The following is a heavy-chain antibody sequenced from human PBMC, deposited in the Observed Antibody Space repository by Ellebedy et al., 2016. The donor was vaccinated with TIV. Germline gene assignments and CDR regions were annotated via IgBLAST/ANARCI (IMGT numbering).Heavy chain of an antibody. D-gene: IGHD2-2*01. V-gene: IGHV1-69*13. CDR3: ARAQPRGCSSTSCYWVFAY. J-gene: IGHJ4*02. CDR2: IIPIFGTA. CDR1: GGTFSSYA. Sequence: SVKVSXKASGGTFSSYAISWVRQAPGQGLEWMGGIIPIFGTANYAQKFQGRVTITADESTSTAYMELSSLRSEDTAVYYCARAQPRGCSSTSCYWVFAYWGQGTLVTVSS.